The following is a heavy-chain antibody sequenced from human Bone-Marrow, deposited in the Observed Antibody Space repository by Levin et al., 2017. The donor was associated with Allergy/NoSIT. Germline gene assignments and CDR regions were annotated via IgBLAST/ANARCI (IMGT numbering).Heavy chain of an antibody. CDR3: ARGHYGMDV. CDR1: TFVFSDAW. J-gene: IGHJ6*02. V-gene: IGHV3-7*04. Sequence: PSETLSLTCVTSTFVFSDAWMTWVRQTPGKGLEWVANMNQDGSEKNYLDSVKGRFTISRDNAKNSLYLEMNSLRVEDTAVYYCARGHYGMDVWGQGTTVIVSS. CDR2: MNQDGSEK.